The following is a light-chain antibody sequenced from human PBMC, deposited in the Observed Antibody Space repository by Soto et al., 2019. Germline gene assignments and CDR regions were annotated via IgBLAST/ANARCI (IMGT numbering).Light chain of an antibody. J-gene: IGLJ2*01. CDR2: EVS. CDR3: SSYAGSNNVL. Sequence: QSALTQPPSASGSPGQSVTISCTGTSSDIGGYKFVSWYQQHPGKAPKLMIYEVSKRPSGVPDRFSGSKSGNTASLTVSGLQAEDDADYYCSSYAGSNNVLFGGGTKLTVL. V-gene: IGLV2-8*01. CDR1: SSDIGGYKF.